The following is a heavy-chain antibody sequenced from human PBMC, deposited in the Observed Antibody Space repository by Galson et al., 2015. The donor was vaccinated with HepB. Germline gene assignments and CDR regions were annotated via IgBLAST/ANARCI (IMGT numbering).Heavy chain of an antibody. CDR2: IKVRVDGGTT. V-gene: IGHV3-15*01. D-gene: IGHD6-19*01. CDR1: GFTFSDAW. J-gene: IGHJ4*02. Sequence: SLRLSCAASGFTFSDAWMSWVRQAPGNGLEWIGFIKVRVDGGTTDYAAPVKDRFTISRDDSKNMLYLQMDSLKTEDTAVYYCTTDLGSGWYARWGQGIPVTVSS. CDR3: TTDLGSGWYAR.